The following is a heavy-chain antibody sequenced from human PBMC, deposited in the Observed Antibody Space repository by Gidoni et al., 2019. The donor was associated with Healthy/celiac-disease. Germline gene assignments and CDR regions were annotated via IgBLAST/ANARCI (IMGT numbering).Heavy chain of an antibody. CDR1: GFTFSSYS. CDR2: ISSSSSYI. Sequence: EVQLVESGGGVVKPGGSLRLSCAASGFTFSSYSMNWVRQAPGKGLEWVSSISSSSSYIYDADSVKGRFTISRDNAKNSLYLQMNSLRAEDTAVYYCARVRRVYDILTGYYGWYFDLWGRGTLVTVSS. J-gene: IGHJ2*01. V-gene: IGHV3-21*01. CDR3: ARVRRVYDILTGYYGWYFDL. D-gene: IGHD3-9*01.